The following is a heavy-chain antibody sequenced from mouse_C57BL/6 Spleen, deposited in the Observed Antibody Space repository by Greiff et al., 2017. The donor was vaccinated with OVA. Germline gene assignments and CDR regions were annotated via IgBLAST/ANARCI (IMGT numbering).Heavy chain of an antibody. CDR1: GFSLTSYG. CDR3: AIHYYGSSLYYAMDY. D-gene: IGHD1-1*01. J-gene: IGHJ4*01. V-gene: IGHV2-2*01. CDR2: IWSGGST. Sequence: VKLVESGPGLVQPSQSLSITCTVSGFSLTSYGVHWVRQSPGKGLEWLGVIWSGGSTDYNAAFISRLSISKDNSKSQVFFKMNSLQADDTAIYYCAIHYYGSSLYYAMDYWGQGTSVTVSS.